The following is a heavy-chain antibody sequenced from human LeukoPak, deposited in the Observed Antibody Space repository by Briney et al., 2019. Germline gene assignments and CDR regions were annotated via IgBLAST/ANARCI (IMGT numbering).Heavy chain of an antibody. CDR1: GGSISSYY. Sequence: PSETLSLTCTDSGGSISSYYCSWIRQPPGKGLEWIGYMYYSGSTNYNPSLKSRVTISVDTSKNQFSLKLSSVTAADTAVYYCVRSSTYHLFDDWGQGTLVTVSS. V-gene: IGHV4-59*08. J-gene: IGHJ4*02. CDR2: MYYSGST. D-gene: IGHD2-15*01. CDR3: VRSSTYHLFDD.